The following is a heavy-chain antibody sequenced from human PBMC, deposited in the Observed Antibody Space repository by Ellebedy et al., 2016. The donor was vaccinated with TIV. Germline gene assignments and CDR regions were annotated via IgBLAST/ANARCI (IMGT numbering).Heavy chain of an antibody. V-gene: IGHV3-23*01. CDR1: GFTFSSYA. CDR2: ISGTGDRS. CDR3: AKELHLNIASRIFFDF. Sequence: GESLKISCTASGFTFSSYAMTWVRQGPGKGLEWVSGISGTGDRSYYAASVKGRFTISRDNSKNTLYLQMNSLRDADTAVYYCAKELHLNIASRIFFDFWGQGTLVTVSS. J-gene: IGHJ4*02. D-gene: IGHD6-6*01.